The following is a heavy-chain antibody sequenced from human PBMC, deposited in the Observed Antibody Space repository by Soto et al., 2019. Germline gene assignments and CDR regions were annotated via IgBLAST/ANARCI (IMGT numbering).Heavy chain of an antibody. D-gene: IGHD1-7*01. CDR3: VTTRDGTTFFPH. CDR2: MFPWTSDT. V-gene: IGHV5-51*01. Sequence: PGESLKISCQGSGYTFNSFWIGWVRQMPGEGLEWMGLMFPWTSDTRYSPSFQGHVSISVDRSTGTGYLQWNSLKASDTVMYYCVTTRDGTTFFPHWGQGTPVTVSS. J-gene: IGHJ4*02. CDR1: GYTFNSFW.